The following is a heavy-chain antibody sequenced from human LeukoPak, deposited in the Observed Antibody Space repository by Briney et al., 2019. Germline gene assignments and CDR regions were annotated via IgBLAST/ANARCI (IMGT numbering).Heavy chain of an antibody. CDR3: AKDHRYSYAFYYYYYGMDV. V-gene: IGHV3-21*01. Sequence: GGSLRLSCAASGFTFSSYSMNWVRQAPGKGLEWVSSISSSSSYIYYADSVKGRFTISRDNSKNTLYLQMNSLRAEDTAVYYCAKDHRYSYAFYYYYYGMDVWGQGTTVTVSS. D-gene: IGHD5-18*01. CDR1: GFTFSSYS. CDR2: ISSSSSYI. J-gene: IGHJ6*02.